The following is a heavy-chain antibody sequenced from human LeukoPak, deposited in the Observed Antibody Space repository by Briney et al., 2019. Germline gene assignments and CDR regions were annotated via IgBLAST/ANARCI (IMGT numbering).Heavy chain of an antibody. D-gene: IGHD6-13*01. CDR2: IKQDGSEK. CDR1: GFTFSTYW. Sequence: GGSLRLSCAASGFTFSTYWMSWVRQAPGKGLEWVANIKQDGSEKYYVDSVKGRFTISRDNAKNSLYLQMNSLRAEDTAMYYCVRDSAGNDYWGQGTLVTVSS. V-gene: IGHV3-7*01. CDR3: VRDSAGNDY. J-gene: IGHJ4*02.